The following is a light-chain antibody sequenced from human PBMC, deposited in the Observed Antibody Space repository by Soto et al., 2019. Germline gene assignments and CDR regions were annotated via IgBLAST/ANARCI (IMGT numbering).Light chain of an antibody. CDR2: GAT. CDR3: QQYNNWPWT. Sequence: EILLTQSPATLSVSPGETATLSCRASQNVLSDLAWYQQKPGQAPRLLVYGATTRATDAPAKFRGSGSGTEFSLTISSLQSEDFAVYYCQQYNNWPWTFGQGTKVDIK. CDR1: QNVLSD. V-gene: IGKV3-15*01. J-gene: IGKJ1*01.